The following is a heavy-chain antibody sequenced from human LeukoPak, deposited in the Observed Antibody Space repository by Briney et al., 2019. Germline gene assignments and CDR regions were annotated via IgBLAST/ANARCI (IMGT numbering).Heavy chain of an antibody. J-gene: IGHJ4*02. Sequence: GKSLKISCEASGYTFTKHWIGWVRQMPGKGLEWMGIIYPVDSDTRHNPSFQGQVTVSVDKSITTAYLQWTSLKASDTAMYYCVRGWRGSLYDPPDFWGQGTLVTVSS. CDR2: IYPVDSDT. CDR3: VRGWRGSLYDPPDF. V-gene: IGHV5-51*01. CDR1: GYTFTKHW. D-gene: IGHD3-16*01.